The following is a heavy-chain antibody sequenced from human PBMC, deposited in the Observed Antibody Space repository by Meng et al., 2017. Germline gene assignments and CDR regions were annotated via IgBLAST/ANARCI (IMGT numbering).Heavy chain of an antibody. D-gene: IGHD6-19*01. CDR1: GGTFSSYA. Sequence: ASVKVSCKASGGTFSSYAISWVRQAPGQGLEWMGRINPNSGGTNYAQKFQGRVTMTRDTSISTAYMELSRLRSDDTAVYYCARDLVAGDLFDYWGQGTLVTVSS. CDR3: ARDLVAGDLFDY. J-gene: IGHJ4*02. CDR2: INPNSGGT. V-gene: IGHV1-2*06.